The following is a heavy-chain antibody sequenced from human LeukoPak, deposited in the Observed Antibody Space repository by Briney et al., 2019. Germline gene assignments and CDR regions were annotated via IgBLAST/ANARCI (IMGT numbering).Heavy chain of an antibody. CDR1: GFTFSSYA. CDR3: ARGAIFGVVILYYGMDV. V-gene: IGHV3-30-3*01. Sequence: PGGSLRLSCAASGFTFSSYAMHWVRQAPGKGLEWVAVISYDGSNKYYADSVKGRFTISRDNSKNTLYLQMNSLRAEDTAVYYCARGAIFGVVILYYGMDVWGQGTTVTVSS. CDR2: ISYDGSNK. D-gene: IGHD3-3*01. J-gene: IGHJ6*02.